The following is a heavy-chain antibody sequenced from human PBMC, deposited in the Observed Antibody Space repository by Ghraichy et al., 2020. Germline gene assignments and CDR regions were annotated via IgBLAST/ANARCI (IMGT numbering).Heavy chain of an antibody. V-gene: IGHV3-30*02. CDR3: AKVLPGAAAIFDY. CDR1: GFTFSSYG. J-gene: IGHJ4*02. CDR2: IRYDGSNK. Sequence: GGSLRLSCAASGFTFSSYGMHWVRQAPGKGLEWVAFIRYDGSNKYYADSVKGRFTISRDNSKNTLYLQMNSLRAEDTAVYYCAKVLPGAAAIFDYWGQGTLVTVSS. D-gene: IGHD6-13*01.